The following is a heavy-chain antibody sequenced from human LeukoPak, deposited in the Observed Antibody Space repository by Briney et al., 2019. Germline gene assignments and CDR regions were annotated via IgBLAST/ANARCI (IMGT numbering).Heavy chain of an antibody. CDR2: ISQSGST. CDR3: ARIPHYVWGSYRRDAFDI. CDR1: GGSISGSY. D-gene: IGHD3-16*02. V-gene: IGHV4-59*12. Sequence: PSETLSLTCIISGGSISGSYWSWIRQPPGKGLEWIGYISQSGSTNYNPSLKSRVTISVDTSKNQFSLKLSSVTAADTAVYYCARIPHYVWGSYRRDAFDIWGQGTMVTVSS. J-gene: IGHJ3*02.